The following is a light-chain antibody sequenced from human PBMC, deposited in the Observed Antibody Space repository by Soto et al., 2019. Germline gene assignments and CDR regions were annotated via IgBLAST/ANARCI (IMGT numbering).Light chain of an antibody. CDR2: SHN. Sequence: QSVLTQPPSTSGTPGQRVTISCSGSSSNIGANTVNWFQHLPGTAPKLLIYSHNQRPSGVPDRFSGSKSGTSASLAISGLQSEDEADYYCASWDGNLNGWVFGGWTKVTVL. CDR3: ASWDGNLNGWV. V-gene: IGLV1-44*01. J-gene: IGLJ3*02. CDR1: SSNIGANT.